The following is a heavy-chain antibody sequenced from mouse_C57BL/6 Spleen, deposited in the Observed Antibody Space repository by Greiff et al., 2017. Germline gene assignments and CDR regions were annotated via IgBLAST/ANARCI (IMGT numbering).Heavy chain of an antibody. J-gene: IGHJ3*01. CDR3: AREVGNYYGSSYWFAY. D-gene: IGHD1-1*01. V-gene: IGHV1-22*01. CDR1: GYTFTDYN. Sequence: EVQLQQSGPELVKPGASVKMSCKASGYTFTDYNMHWVKQSHGKSLEWIGYINPNNGGTSYNQKFKGKATLTVNKSSSTAYMELRSLTSEDSAVYYCAREVGNYYGSSYWFAYWGQGTLVTVSA. CDR2: INPNNGGT.